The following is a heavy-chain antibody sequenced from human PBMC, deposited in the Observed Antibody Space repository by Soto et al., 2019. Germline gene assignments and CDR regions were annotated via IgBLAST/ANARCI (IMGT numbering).Heavy chain of an antibody. CDR2: ISYDGSNK. D-gene: IGHD6-13*01. CDR3: AKDQGGIAAAGNLDY. Sequence: QVQLVESGGGVVQPGRSLRLSCAASGFTFSSYGMHWVRQAPGKGLEWVAVISYDGSNKYYADSVKGRFTISRDNSKNTLYPQMNSLRAEDTAVYYCAKDQGGIAAAGNLDYWGQGTLVTVSS. V-gene: IGHV3-30*18. CDR1: GFTFSSYG. J-gene: IGHJ4*02.